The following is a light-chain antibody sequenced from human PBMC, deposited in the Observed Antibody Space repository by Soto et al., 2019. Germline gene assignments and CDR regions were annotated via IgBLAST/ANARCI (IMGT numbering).Light chain of an antibody. Sequence: EIVLTQSPATLFLSPGERATLSCRASQTVTTSLAWYQQKPGQAPRLLVYATSNRATGIPARFSGSGSGTDFTLTISSLEPEDFAVYYCQQRHNWPRTFGQGTKVEVK. CDR3: QQRHNWPRT. CDR2: ATS. CDR1: QTVTTS. J-gene: IGKJ1*01. V-gene: IGKV3-11*01.